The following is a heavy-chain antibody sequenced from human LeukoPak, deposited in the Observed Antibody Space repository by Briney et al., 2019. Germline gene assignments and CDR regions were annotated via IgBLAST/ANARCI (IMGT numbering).Heavy chain of an antibody. CDR2: IYYSGST. Sequence: KPSETLSLTCAVYGGSFSGYYWSWIRQPPGKGLEWIGYIYYSGSTNYNPSLKSRVTISVDTSKNQFSLKLSSVTAADTAVYYCARVSWFPGTSYYYMDVWGKGTTVTVSS. CDR1: GGSFSGYY. J-gene: IGHJ6*03. D-gene: IGHD1-1*01. V-gene: IGHV4-59*01. CDR3: ARVSWFPGTSYYYMDV.